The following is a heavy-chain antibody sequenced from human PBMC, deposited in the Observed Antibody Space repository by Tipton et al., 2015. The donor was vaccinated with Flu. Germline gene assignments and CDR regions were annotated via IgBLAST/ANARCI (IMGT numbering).Heavy chain of an antibody. J-gene: IGHJ4*02. Sequence: TLSLTCTVSGDSISSSSYYWGWIRQPPGKGLEWIGSVPYSGSTYYNPSLKSRVIITVDTSKNQFSLKLTSVTAADTAVYYCGRSYYCGSGSYYNRAFDYWGQGTLVTVSS. D-gene: IGHD3-10*01. CDR1: GDSISSSSYY. CDR2: VPYSGST. CDR3: GRSYYCGSGSYYNRAFDY. V-gene: IGHV4-39*07.